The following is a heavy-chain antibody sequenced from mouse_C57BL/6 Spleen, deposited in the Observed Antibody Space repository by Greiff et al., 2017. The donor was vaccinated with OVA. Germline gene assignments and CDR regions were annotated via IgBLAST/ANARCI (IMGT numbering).Heavy chain of an antibody. J-gene: IGHJ3*01. Sequence: VQLQQPGAELVKPGASVKLSCKASGYTFNSYCMHWVKQRPGQGLEWIGLIHPNSGTHNYNEKFKSKATLTVYKSYRTAYMQLSSLTSEDSAVYYCAREGYCSCLAYWGQGTLVTVSA. CDR2: IHPNSGTH. V-gene: IGHV1-64*01. CDR1: GYTFNSYC. D-gene: IGHD2-12*01. CDR3: AREGYCSCLAY.